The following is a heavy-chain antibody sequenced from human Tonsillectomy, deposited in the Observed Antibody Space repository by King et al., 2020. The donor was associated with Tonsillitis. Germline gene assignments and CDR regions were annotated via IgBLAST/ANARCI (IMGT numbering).Heavy chain of an antibody. CDR1: GFSLTTSGVG. Sequence: VTLKESGPTLVKPTQTLTLTCPFSGFSLTTSGVGVGWIRQPPGKALEWLALIYWDDDKRYSPSLKNRLTITRDTSKNQVVLTMTNMDPVDTATYYCATSRGGGLQWTRDGYKPKGGAFDIWGQGTMVTVSS. CDR2: IYWDDDK. CDR3: ATSRGGGLQWTRDGYKPKGGAFDI. D-gene: IGHD5-24*01. V-gene: IGHV2-5*02. J-gene: IGHJ3*02.